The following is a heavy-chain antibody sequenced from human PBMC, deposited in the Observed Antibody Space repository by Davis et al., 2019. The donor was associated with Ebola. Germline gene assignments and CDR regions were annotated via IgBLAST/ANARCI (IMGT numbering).Heavy chain of an antibody. Sequence: PSETLSLTCTVSGGSISSYYWSWIRQHPGKGLEWIGYIYYSGSTYYNPSLKSRVTISVDTSKNQFSLKLSSVTAADTAVYYCASWAFHYDSSGYQRGNFDYWGQGTLVTVSS. CDR1: GGSISSYY. CDR3: ASWAFHYDSSGYQRGNFDY. V-gene: IGHV4-59*06. CDR2: IYYSGST. J-gene: IGHJ4*02. D-gene: IGHD3-22*01.